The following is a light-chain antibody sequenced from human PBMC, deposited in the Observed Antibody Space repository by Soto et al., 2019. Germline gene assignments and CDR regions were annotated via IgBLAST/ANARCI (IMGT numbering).Light chain of an antibody. CDR3: QQRNKRPPVFT. V-gene: IGKV3-11*01. CDR2: DAS. CDR1: QSVANY. Sequence: EIVLTQSPATLSLSPGEKATLSCRASQSVANYLAWYQQKPGQAPRLLIYDASNRATGIPARFSGSGSGTDFTLTISSLEPEDFAVYYCQQRNKRPPVFTFGPGTKVDIK. J-gene: IGKJ3*01.